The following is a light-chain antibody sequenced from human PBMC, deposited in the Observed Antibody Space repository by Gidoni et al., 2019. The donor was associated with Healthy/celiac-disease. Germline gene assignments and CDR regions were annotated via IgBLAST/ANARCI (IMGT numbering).Light chain of an antibody. CDR2: EDN. CDR3: QSYDSSSLWV. Sequence: NFMLTEPHSVSASPGTTVTISCTRSSGSIASNYVQCYQQRPGSAPTTVIYEDNHRPSGVPDRFSGSIDSSSNSASLTISGLKTEDEADYYCQSYDSSSLWVFGGGTKLTVL. V-gene: IGLV6-57*04. J-gene: IGLJ3*02. CDR1: SGSIASNY.